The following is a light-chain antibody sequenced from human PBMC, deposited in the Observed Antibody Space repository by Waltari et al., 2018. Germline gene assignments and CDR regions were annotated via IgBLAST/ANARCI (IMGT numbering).Light chain of an antibody. V-gene: IGKV2-28*01. Sequence: DIVMTQSPLSLPVTPGEPASISCTTSRSLLHSSGYNYVDWYLQKPGQSPQLLISLGSNRASGVPDRFSGSGSGTDFTLKISRVEAEDDGVYYCMQALQSPLTFGGGTKVEIK. CDR1: RSLLHSSGYNY. CDR3: MQALQSPLT. CDR2: LGS. J-gene: IGKJ4*01.